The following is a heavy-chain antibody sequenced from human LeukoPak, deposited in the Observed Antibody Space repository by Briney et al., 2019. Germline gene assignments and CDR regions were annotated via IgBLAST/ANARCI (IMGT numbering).Heavy chain of an antibody. CDR2: IRYDGSNK. V-gene: IGHV3-30*02. CDR3: AKDKSMVATENFDY. D-gene: IGHD5-12*01. Sequence: GGSLRLSCAASGFTLSSYGMHWVRQAPGKGLEWVAFIRYDGSNKYYADSVKGRFTISRDNSKNTLYLQMNSLRAEDTAVYYCAKDKSMVATENFDYWGQGTLVTVSS. J-gene: IGHJ4*02. CDR1: GFTLSSYG.